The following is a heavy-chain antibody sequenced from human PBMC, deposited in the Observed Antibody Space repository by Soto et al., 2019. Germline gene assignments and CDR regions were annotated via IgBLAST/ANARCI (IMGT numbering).Heavy chain of an antibody. CDR1: GFTFSSYG. Sequence: QVQLVESGGGVVQPGRSLRLSCAASGFTFSSYGMHWVRQAPGKGLEWVAVISYDGSNKYYADSVKGRFTIPRDNSKNTLYLQMNSLRAEDTAVYYCAKDFYYYDSSGYYGRDAFDIWGQGTMVTVSS. CDR2: ISYDGSNK. D-gene: IGHD3-22*01. V-gene: IGHV3-30*18. J-gene: IGHJ3*02. CDR3: AKDFYYYDSSGYYGRDAFDI.